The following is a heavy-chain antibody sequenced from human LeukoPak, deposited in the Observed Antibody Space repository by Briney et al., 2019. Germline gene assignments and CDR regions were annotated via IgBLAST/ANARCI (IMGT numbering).Heavy chain of an antibody. CDR1: GFPLSNYW. D-gene: IGHD5-12*01. V-gene: IGHV3-74*01. CDR3: ARGSYEGDS. J-gene: IGHJ5*01. Sequence: GGPLRLSCRASGFPLSNYWKQGVRGVPGKGVVCVSRISSDGNSTKYADSVKGRFTMTRDNAKNTVYLQMNSLRVEDTAIYYCARGSYEGDSWGQGTLVTVSS. CDR2: ISSDGNST.